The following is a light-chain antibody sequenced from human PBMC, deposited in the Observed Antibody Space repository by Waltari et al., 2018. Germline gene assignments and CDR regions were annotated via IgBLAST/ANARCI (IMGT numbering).Light chain of an antibody. Sequence: QSALTQPASVSGSPGQSITISCTGTSSDVGGYHYVSWYQQHPGKAPKLMIYEFSNRPSGVSNRFSGSKSGNTASLTISGLQAEDEADYYCSSYTSSSTPNWVFGGGTKLTVL. V-gene: IGLV2-14*01. CDR3: SSYTSSSTPNWV. CDR2: EFS. J-gene: IGLJ3*02. CDR1: SSDVGGYHY.